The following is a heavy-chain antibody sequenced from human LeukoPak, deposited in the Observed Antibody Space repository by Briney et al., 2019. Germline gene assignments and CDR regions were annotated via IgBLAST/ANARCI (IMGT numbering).Heavy chain of an antibody. CDR3: XXHSVYRFIYYFDY. Sequence: SETLSLTCTVSGGSISSSSYYWGWIRQPPGKGLEWIGSIYYSGSTYYNPSLKSRVTISVDTSKNQFSLKLSSVTAADTAVYXXXXHSVYRFIYYFDYWGQGTLVTVSS. D-gene: IGHD3-10*01. J-gene: IGHJ4*02. CDR2: IYYSGST. V-gene: IGHV4-39*01. CDR1: GGSISSSSYY.